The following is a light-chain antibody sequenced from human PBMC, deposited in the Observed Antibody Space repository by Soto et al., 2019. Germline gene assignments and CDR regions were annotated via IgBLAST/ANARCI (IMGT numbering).Light chain of an antibody. CDR2: RTF. Sequence: EIVLTQSPGTLSLSPGERATLSCRASQTIASRYLAWYQHQPGQAPRLLIYRTFARAPGIPDRFSGGGSGTDLSLPISRLEREDFAVYSCHQYDTSPPTFGQGTRLDI. V-gene: IGKV3-20*01. J-gene: IGKJ5*01. CDR1: QTIASRY. CDR3: HQYDTSPPT.